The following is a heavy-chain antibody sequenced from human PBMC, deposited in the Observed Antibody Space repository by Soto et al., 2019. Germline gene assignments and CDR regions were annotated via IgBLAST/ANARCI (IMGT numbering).Heavy chain of an antibody. CDR1: GFAVSSKY. D-gene: IGHD6-19*01. CDR2: IYGGGTT. CDR3: VQTTGWPGFDF. Sequence: EVQSVESGGGLIQPGGSLRLSCAASGFAVSSKYMTWVRQAPGKGLEWVSVIYGGGTTYYADSVKGRFTISRDTSKNTLYLQMNSLRAEDTAVYYCVQTTGWPGFDFWGQGTLVTVSS. V-gene: IGHV3-53*01. J-gene: IGHJ4*02.